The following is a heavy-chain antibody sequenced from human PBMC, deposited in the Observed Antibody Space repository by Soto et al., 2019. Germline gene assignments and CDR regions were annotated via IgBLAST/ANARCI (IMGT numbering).Heavy chain of an antibody. D-gene: IGHD5-12*01. CDR2: IYWDDDK. J-gene: IGHJ4*02. Sequence: QITLKESGPTLVRPPQTLTLTCTFSGFSLTSGVGVGWIRQPPGRALEWLALIYWDDDKRYSPSLKNRPTITKDTSKNQVVRTMTNVGPVDTATYFCAHIDPEIVTVGGHGGFAYWGQGTLVTVSS. CDR1: GFSLTSGVG. CDR3: AHIDPEIVTVGGHGGFAY. V-gene: IGHV2-5*02.